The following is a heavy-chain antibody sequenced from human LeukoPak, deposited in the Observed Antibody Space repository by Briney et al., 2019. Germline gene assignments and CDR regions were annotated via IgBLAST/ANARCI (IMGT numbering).Heavy chain of an antibody. CDR3: ARVNLRGSQYDWFDP. J-gene: IGHJ5*02. D-gene: IGHD1-26*01. CDR2: ITPIIDSA. V-gene: IGHV1-46*01. CDR1: GYTFTSYY. Sequence: ASVKVSCKASGYTFTSYYMHWVRQAPGQGLEWMGRITPIIDSAKYAQKFQGRISITVDKSTTTVYMELSSLTPEDTAVYFCARVNLRGSQYDWFDPWGQGTLVTVSS.